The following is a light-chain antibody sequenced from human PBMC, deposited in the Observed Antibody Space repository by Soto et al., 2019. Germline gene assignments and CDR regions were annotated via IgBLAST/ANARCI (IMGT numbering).Light chain of an antibody. V-gene: IGKV3-11*01. Sequence: EIVLTQSPATLSLSPGERATLSCRASQSIRYYLAWYQQKPGQAPRLLIYDASDRATGIPARFSGSGSGTDFTLTISSLEPEDFAVYYCQHRYDWPLTFGGGTKVEIK. J-gene: IGKJ4*01. CDR2: DAS. CDR1: QSIRYY. CDR3: QHRYDWPLT.